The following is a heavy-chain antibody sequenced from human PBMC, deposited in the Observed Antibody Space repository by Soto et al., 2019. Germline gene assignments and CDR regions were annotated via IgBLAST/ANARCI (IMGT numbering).Heavy chain of an antibody. Sequence: SVKVSCKASGGTFSSDAVSWVRQAPGQGLEWMGGLIPILGTTHYAQKFQGRVTITADESTNTAYMELSSLRSDDTAVYYCARASGYVSGWYHDYWGQGTRVTSPQ. CDR2: LIPILGTT. CDR1: GGTFSSDA. V-gene: IGHV1-69*13. J-gene: IGHJ4*02. D-gene: IGHD6-19*01. CDR3: ARASGYVSGWYHDY.